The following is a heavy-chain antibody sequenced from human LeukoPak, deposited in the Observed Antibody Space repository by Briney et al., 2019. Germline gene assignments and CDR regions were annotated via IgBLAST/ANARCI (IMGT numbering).Heavy chain of an antibody. CDR3: ARDLGSGSYYRSWFDP. CDR2: IFPILCTP. D-gene: IGHD3-10*01. J-gene: IGHJ5*02. CDR1: VGTFSTYA. V-gene: IGHV1-69*04. Sequence: SVKVSCKATVGTFSTYAISWVRQAPGQGLEGVGRIFPILCTPKYAQDFQGRATIPADRPTPTPSMELNRLTADATAVYEWARDLGSGSYYRSWFDPWGQGTLVTVSS.